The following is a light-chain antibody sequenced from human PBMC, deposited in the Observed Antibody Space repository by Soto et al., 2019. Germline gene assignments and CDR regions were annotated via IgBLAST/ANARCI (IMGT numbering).Light chain of an antibody. CDR3: QQYTSYLYT. CDR2: DAS. V-gene: IGKV1-5*01. Sequence: DIQMTQSPSTLSASVGDRVTITCRASQSISSWLAWYQQKPGKAPKLLIYDASSLESGVPSRFTCSGSGTELTLTINSLQPDDFATYYCQQYTSYLYTFDQGTKLEIK. CDR1: QSISSW. J-gene: IGKJ2*01.